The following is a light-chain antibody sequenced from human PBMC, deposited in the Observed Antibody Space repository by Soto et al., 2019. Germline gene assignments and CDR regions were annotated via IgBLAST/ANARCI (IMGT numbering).Light chain of an antibody. J-gene: IGLJ2*01. CDR2: GDT. V-gene: IGLV1-40*01. Sequence: QSVLTQPPSVSGSPGQRVTISCTGSSSTIGAGFDVHWYQQLPGTAPKLLIYGDTNRPSGVPDRFSGSKSGTSASLLITGLQAEDEADYYCRSYDPGLSVYVVFGGGTKVTVL. CDR3: RSYDPGLSVYVV. CDR1: SSTIGAGFD.